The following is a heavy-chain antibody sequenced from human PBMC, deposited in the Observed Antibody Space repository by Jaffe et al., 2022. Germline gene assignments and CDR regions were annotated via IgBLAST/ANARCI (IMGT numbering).Heavy chain of an antibody. CDR3: ARDIGGADFADY. J-gene: IGHJ4*02. V-gene: IGHV1-46*01. Sequence: QVQLVQSGAEVKERGASVRVSCTASGYTFTGYHMHWVRQAPGQGPEWMGIIYIRDGSTKYSQKFQDRLALTRDTSTSTFNMELSSLTTEDTALYYCARDIGGADFADYWGQGTLVTVSS. D-gene: IGHD2-15*01. CDR1: GYTFTGYH. CDR2: IYIRDGST.